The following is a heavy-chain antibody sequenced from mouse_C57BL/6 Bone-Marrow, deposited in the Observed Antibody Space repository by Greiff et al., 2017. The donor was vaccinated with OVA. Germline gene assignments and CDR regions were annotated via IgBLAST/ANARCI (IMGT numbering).Heavy chain of an antibody. CDR2: IYPGSGST. J-gene: IGHJ2*01. D-gene: IGHD4-1*01. CDR1: GYTFTSYW. V-gene: IGHV1-55*01. Sequence: QVHVKQPGAELVKPGASVKMSCKASGYTFTSYWITWVKQRPGQGLEWIGDIYPGSGSTNYNEKFKSKATLTVDTSSSTAYMQLSSLTSEDSAVYYCASWDDDFDYWGQGTTLTVSS. CDR3: ASWDDDFDY.